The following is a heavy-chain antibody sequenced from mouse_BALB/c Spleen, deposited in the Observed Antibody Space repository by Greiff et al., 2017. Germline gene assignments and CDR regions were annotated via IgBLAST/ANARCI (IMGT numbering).Heavy chain of an antibody. J-gene: IGHJ3*01. D-gene: IGHD2-4*01. CDR1: GFTFSSYG. CDR2: ISSGGSYT. Sequence: EVKLVESGGDLVKPGGSLKLSCAASGFTFSSYGMSWVRQTPDKRLEWVATISSGGSYTYYPDSVKGRFTISRDNAKNTLYLQMSSLKSEDTAMYYCARGEGSTMITWFAYWGQGTLVTVSA. V-gene: IGHV5-6*02. CDR3: ARGEGSTMITWFAY.